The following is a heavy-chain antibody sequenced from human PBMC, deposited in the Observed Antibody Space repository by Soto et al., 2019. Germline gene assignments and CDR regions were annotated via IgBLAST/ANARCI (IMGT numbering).Heavy chain of an antibody. CDR2: INHSGST. CDR1: GGSFSGYY. Sequence: SETLSLTCAVYGGSFSGYYWSWIRQPPGKGLEWIGEINHSGSTNYNPSLKSRVTISVDTSKNQFSLKLSSVTAADTAVYYCARETRVREGMTPGIIYGMDVWGQGTTVTVSS. CDR3: ARETRVREGMTPGIIYGMDV. D-gene: IGHD3-10*01. V-gene: IGHV4-34*01. J-gene: IGHJ6*02.